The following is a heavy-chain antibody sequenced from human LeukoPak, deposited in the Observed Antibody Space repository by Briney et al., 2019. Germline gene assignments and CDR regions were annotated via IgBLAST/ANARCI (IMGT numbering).Heavy chain of an antibody. V-gene: IGHV4-30-2*01. D-gene: IGHD4-17*01. Sequence: SETLSLTCAVSGGSISSGGYSWSWIRQPPGKGLEWIGYIYHSGSTYYNPSLKSRVTISVDRSKNQFSLKLSSVTAADTAVYYCGRADYGDYGYFDYWGQGTLVTVSS. CDR2: IYHSGST. CDR1: GGSISSGGYS. J-gene: IGHJ4*02. CDR3: GRADYGDYGYFDY.